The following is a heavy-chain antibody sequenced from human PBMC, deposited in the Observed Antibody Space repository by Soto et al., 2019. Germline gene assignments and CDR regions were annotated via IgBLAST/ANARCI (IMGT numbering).Heavy chain of an antibody. Sequence: SVKVSCKASGGTFDRHTINGVRQAPGQGLEWMGGIIPIFSTPKYAQKFQGRVMLTADKSTSTAYMELSSLRYEDTAVYYCARGGLQAQGVQYNHYAMDVWGQGTTVTVSS. CDR3: ARGGLQAQGVQYNHYAMDV. V-gene: IGHV1-69*06. D-gene: IGHD4-4*01. J-gene: IGHJ6*02. CDR1: GGTFDRHT. CDR2: IIPIFSTP.